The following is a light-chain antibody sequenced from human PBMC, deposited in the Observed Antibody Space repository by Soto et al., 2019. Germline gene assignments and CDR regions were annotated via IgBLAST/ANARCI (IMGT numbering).Light chain of an antibody. Sequence: EIVLTQSPATLSLSPGEGATLSCRASQSVSSYLAWYQKKPGQAPRLLIYDASNRATGIPARFSGSGSGTDFTLTISSLEPEDFAVYYCQQRSNWHVTLGLGTKVEV. CDR2: DAS. CDR3: QQRSNWHVT. J-gene: IGKJ1*01. V-gene: IGKV3-11*01. CDR1: QSVSSY.